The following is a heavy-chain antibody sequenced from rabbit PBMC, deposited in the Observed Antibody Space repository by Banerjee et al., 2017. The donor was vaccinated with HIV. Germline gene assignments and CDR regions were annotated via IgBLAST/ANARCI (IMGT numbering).Heavy chain of an antibody. CDR3: ARDSSSGGWAFDL. CDR2: IYSSNGDK. CDR1: GSDISSNA. V-gene: IGHV1S40*01. J-gene: IGHJ4*01. D-gene: IGHD1-1*01. Sequence: QSLEESGGGLVKPGGTLTLTCKASGSDISSNAMCWVRQAPGKGLELIACIYSSNGDKWYASWAKGRFTISKTSSTTVTLQMTSLTAADTATYFCARDSSSGGWAFDLWGPGTLVTVS.